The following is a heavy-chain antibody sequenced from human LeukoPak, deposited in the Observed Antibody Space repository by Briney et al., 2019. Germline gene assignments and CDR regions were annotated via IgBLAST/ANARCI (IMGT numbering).Heavy chain of an antibody. V-gene: IGHV3-48*03. CDR3: ANWGRATMVRGLHFDY. CDR2: ISSSGSTI. CDR1: GFTFSSYE. D-gene: IGHD3-10*01. Sequence: GGSLRLSCAASGFTFSSYEMNWVRQAPGKGLEWVSYISSSGSTIYYADSVKGRFTISRDNAKNSLYLQMNSLRAEDTAVYYCANWGRATMVRGLHFDYWGQGTLVTVSS. J-gene: IGHJ4*02.